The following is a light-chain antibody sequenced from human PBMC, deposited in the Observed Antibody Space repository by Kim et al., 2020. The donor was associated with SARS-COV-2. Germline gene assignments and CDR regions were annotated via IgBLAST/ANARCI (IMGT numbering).Light chain of an antibody. CDR1: QTVTSH. Sequence: EIVMTQSPVTLFVSPGETAILSCRARQTVTSHLAWYQQKPGQAPRLLIYEASTRATGIPARFSGSGAGSEFTLTISSLQSEDFAVYYCQHYNNMPPLTFGQGTKVDIK. V-gene: IGKV3-15*01. CDR2: EAS. CDR3: QHYNNMPPLT. J-gene: IGKJ1*01.